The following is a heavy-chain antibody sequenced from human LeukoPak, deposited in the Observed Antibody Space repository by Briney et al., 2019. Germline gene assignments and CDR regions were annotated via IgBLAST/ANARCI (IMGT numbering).Heavy chain of an antibody. CDR1: GGAFSSYA. CDR2: IIPIFGTA. D-gene: IGHD3-9*01. J-gene: IGHJ4*02. CDR3: ARDFYDILTGPWQTRTMEYYFDY. V-gene: IGHV1-69*13. Sequence: SVKVSCKASGGAFSSYAISWVRQAPGQGLEWMGGIIPIFGTANYAQRFQGRVTITADESTSTAYMELSSLRSEDTAVYYCARDFYDILTGPWQTRTMEYYFDYWGQGTLVTVSS.